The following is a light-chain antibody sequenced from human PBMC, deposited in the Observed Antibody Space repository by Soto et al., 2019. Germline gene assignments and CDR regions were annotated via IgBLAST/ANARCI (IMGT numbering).Light chain of an antibody. CDR1: NIGIKS. J-gene: IGLJ1*01. Sequence: SYELTQPPSVTVAPGKTASITCGGNNIGIKSVHWYQQKPGQAPVVVIYYDSDRPSGIPERFSGSNSGNTATLTISRVEAGDEGDYYCQVWDSSSDHDVFGTGTKLTVL. CDR3: QVWDSSSDHDV. V-gene: IGLV3-21*04. CDR2: YDS.